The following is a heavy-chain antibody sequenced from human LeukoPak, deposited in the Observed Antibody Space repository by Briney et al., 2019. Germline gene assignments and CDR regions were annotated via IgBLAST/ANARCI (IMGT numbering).Heavy chain of an antibody. J-gene: IGHJ4*02. V-gene: IGHV3-30*03. CDR3: ASEIIFGSLDY. Sequence: GGSLRLSCAASGLTFSSYWMAWVRQAPGKGLEWVAVISYDGSNKYYADSVKGRFTISRDNSKNTLYLQMNSLRAEDTAVYYCASEIIFGSLDYWGQGTLVTVSS. CDR2: ISYDGSNK. D-gene: IGHD3-3*01. CDR1: GLTFSSYW.